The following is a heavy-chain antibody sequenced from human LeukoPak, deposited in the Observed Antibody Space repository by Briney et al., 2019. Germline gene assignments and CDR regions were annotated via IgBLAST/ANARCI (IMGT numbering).Heavy chain of an antibody. D-gene: IGHD3-10*01. Sequence: ETLSLTCTVSGGSISSYYWSWIRQPPGKGLEWIGYIYYSGSTNYNPSLKSRVTISVDTSKNQFSLKLSSVTAADTAVYYCARWSGSSVSGMDVWGQGTTVTVSS. CDR2: IYYSGST. CDR3: ARWSGSSVSGMDV. V-gene: IGHV4-59*01. CDR1: GGSISSYY. J-gene: IGHJ6*02.